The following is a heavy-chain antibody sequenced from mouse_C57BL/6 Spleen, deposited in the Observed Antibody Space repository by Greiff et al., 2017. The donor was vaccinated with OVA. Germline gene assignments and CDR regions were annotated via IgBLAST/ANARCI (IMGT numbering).Heavy chain of an antibody. D-gene: IGHD2-4*01. CDR3: ARRGYDYDDY. CDR2: ISYDGSN. Sequence: EVQLVESGPGLVKPSQSLSLTCSVTGYSITSGYYWNWIRQFPGNKLEWMGYISYDGSNNYNPSLKNRISITRDTSKNQFFLKLNSVTTEDTATYYCARRGYDYDDYWGQGTTLTVSS. CDR1: GYSITSGYY. J-gene: IGHJ2*01. V-gene: IGHV3-6*01.